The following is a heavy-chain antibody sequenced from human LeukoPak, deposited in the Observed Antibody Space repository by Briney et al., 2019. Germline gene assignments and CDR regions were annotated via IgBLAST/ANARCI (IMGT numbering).Heavy chain of an antibody. V-gene: IGHV4-59*08. CDR3: AIGYGSEYFQH. CDR2: IFYSGRG. CDR1: SGSISSYY. Sequence: PSETLSLTCTVSSGSISSYYWSWIRQPPGKGLEWIGYIFYSGRGNSNPSLKNRVTISKDTSKNQFSLRVSSVTAADTAVYYCAIGYGSEYFQHWGQGTLVTVSS. J-gene: IGHJ1*01. D-gene: IGHD3-10*01.